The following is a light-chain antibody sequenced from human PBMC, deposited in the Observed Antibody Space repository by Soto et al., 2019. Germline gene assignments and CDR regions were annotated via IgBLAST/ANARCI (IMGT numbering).Light chain of an antibody. J-gene: IGLJ2*01. CDR3: STYTSSSTLPVV. Sequence: QSALTQPASVSGSPGQSITISCTGTSSDVGGYNYVSWDQQHPGKAPKLMIYDVSNRPSGVSNRFSGSKSGNTASLTISGLQAEDEADYYCSTYTSSSTLPVVFGGGTKLTV. CDR1: SSDVGGYNY. V-gene: IGLV2-14*01. CDR2: DVS.